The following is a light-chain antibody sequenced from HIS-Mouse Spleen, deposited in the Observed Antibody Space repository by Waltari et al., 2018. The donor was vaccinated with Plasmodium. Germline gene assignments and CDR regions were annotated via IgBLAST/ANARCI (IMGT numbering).Light chain of an antibody. J-gene: IGLJ3*02. Sequence: SYELTQPPSVSVSPGQTVRITCSGDALPKQYAYWYQQKSGQAPVLVIYEDSKRPSGIPERFSGSSSGTMATLTISGAQVEDEADYYCYSTDSSGNHRVFGGGTKLTVL. CDR3: YSTDSSGNHRV. V-gene: IGLV3-10*01. CDR1: ALPKQY. CDR2: EDS.